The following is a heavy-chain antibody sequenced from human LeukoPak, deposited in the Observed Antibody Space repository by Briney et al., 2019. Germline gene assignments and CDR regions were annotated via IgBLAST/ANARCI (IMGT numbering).Heavy chain of an antibody. J-gene: IGHJ6*03. Sequence: GGSLRLSCAASGFTFSGYWMSWVRQAPGKGLEWVANIKQDGSEKYYVDSVKGRFTISRDNAKNSLYLQMNSLRAEDTAVYYCARERYYYYMDVWGKGTTVTVSS. CDR3: ARERYYYYMDV. CDR2: IKQDGSEK. CDR1: GFTFSGYW. V-gene: IGHV3-7*01.